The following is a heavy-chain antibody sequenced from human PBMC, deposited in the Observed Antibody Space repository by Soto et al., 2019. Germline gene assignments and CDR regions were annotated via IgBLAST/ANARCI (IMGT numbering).Heavy chain of an antibody. J-gene: IGHJ6*02. Sequence: GGSLRLSCAASGFTFSSYGMHWVRQAPGKGLEWVAVISYDGSNKYYADSVKGRFTISRDNSKNTLYLQMNSLRAEDTAVYYCAKVTRGYSYGYDYYYGMDVWGQGTTVTVSS. D-gene: IGHD5-18*01. CDR3: AKVTRGYSYGYDYYYGMDV. CDR1: GFTFSSYG. V-gene: IGHV3-30*18. CDR2: ISYDGSNK.